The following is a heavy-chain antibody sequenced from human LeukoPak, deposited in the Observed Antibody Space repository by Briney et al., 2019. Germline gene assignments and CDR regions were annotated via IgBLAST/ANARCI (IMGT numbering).Heavy chain of an antibody. CDR1: GGTFSSYA. Sequence: ASVKVSCKASGGTFSSYAISWVRQAPGQGLEWMGGIIPIFGTANYAQKFRGRVTITTDESTSTAYMGLSSLRSEDTAVYYCARDRGLYNWNYYWFDPWGQGTLVTVSS. D-gene: IGHD1-7*01. V-gene: IGHV1-69*05. CDR2: IIPIFGTA. J-gene: IGHJ5*02. CDR3: ARDRGLYNWNYYWFDP.